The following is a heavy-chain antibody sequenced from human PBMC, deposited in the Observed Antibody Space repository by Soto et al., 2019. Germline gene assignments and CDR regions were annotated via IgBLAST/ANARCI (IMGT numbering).Heavy chain of an antibody. Sequence: ASVKVSCKSSGYTFTSYAMHWVRQAPGQRLEWMGWINAGNGNTKYSQKFQGRVTITRDTSASTAYMELSSLRSEDTAVYYCASCKSSWYVSPPCYYYGMDVWGQGTTVTVSS. CDR1: GYTFTSYA. CDR3: ASCKSSWYVSPPCYYYGMDV. D-gene: IGHD6-13*01. V-gene: IGHV1-3*01. J-gene: IGHJ6*02. CDR2: INAGNGNT.